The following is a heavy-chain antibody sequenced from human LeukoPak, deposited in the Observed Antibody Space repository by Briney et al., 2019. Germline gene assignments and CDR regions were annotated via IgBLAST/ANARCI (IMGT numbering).Heavy chain of an antibody. CDR2: ISGSGGST. Sequence: HPGGSLRLSCAASGFTFNNYAMGWVRQAPGKGLEWVSAISGSGGSTYYAGSVMGRFTISRDNSKNTLYLQMNSLRAEDTAVYYCAKVRRWLQLLFDYWGQGTLVTVSS. V-gene: IGHV3-23*01. CDR3: AKVRRWLQLLFDY. CDR1: GFTFNNYA. J-gene: IGHJ4*02. D-gene: IGHD5-24*01.